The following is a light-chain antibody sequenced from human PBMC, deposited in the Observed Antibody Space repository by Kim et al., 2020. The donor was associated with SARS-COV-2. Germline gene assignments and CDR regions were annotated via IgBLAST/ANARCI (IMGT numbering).Light chain of an antibody. V-gene: IGKV3-11*01. Sequence: EVVLTQSPATLSLSPGERATLSCRASQSVSSYLAWYQQKPGQAPSLLIYDASNRATGIPARFTGSGSGTDFSLTISILEPEDLAVYYCQQRNNWPLTFGGGTELDIK. CDR1: QSVSSY. CDR3: QQRNNWPLT. J-gene: IGKJ4*01. CDR2: DAS.